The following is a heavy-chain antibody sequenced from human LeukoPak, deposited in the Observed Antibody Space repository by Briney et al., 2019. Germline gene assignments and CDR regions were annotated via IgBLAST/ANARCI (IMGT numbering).Heavy chain of an antibody. CDR3: ARGPDSSGYYYPYWYFDL. D-gene: IGHD3-22*01. CDR1: GYTFTSYG. Sequence: ASVKVSCKASGYTFTSYGISWVRQAPGQGLEWMGWISAYNGNTNYAQKLQGRVTMTTDTSTSTAYMELRSLRSDDTAVYYCARGPDSSGYYYPYWYFDLWGRGTLVTVSS. J-gene: IGHJ2*01. V-gene: IGHV1-18*01. CDR2: ISAYNGNT.